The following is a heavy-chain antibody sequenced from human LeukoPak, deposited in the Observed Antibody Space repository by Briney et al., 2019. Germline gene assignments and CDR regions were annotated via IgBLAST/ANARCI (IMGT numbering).Heavy chain of an antibody. CDR3: ARGLKQWLVVT. V-gene: IGHV4-59*08. J-gene: IGHJ3*01. CDR1: GGSINSYY. Sequence: SETLSLTCTVSGGSINSYYWSWIRQPPGKGLEWIGYIYYSGSTNYNPSLKSRVTISVDTSKNQFSLKLSSVTAADTAVYYCARGLKQWLVVTWGQGTMVTVSS. D-gene: IGHD6-19*01. CDR2: IYYSGST.